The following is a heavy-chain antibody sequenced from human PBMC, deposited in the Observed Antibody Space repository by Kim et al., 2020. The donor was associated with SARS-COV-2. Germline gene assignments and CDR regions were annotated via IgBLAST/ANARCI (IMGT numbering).Heavy chain of an antibody. D-gene: IGHD5-12*01. Sequence: TTSLKSRVTISVDTSKNQFSLKLSSVTAAHTAVYYCARDLGYGGYGAFDIWGQGTMVTVSS. V-gene: IGHV4-30-2*04. J-gene: IGHJ3*02. CDR3: ARDLGYGGYGAFDI.